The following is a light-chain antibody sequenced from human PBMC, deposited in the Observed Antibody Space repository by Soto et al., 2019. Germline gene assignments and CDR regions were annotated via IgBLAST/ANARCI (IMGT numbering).Light chain of an antibody. CDR3: AAWDDSLNGWV. Sequence: QSVLTPPPSASGTPGQRVTISCAGSSFNIGSNYAHWYQHLPGTAPKLLIYTNNRRPSGVPDRFSGSKSGTSASLAISGLQSEDEADYYCAAWDDSLNGWVFGGGTKLTVL. J-gene: IGLJ3*02. V-gene: IGLV1-44*01. CDR1: SFNIGSNY. CDR2: TNN.